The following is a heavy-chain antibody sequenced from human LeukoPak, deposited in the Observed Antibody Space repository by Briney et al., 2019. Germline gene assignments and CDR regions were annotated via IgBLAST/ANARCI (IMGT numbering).Heavy chain of an antibody. Sequence: PGGSQRLSCAASGFTVSSNYMSWVRQAPGKGLERVSVIYSGGSTYYADSVKGRFTISRDNSKNTLYLQMNSLRAEDTAAYYCAREPGRHSDFWGQGTLVTVSS. CDR1: GFTVSSNY. V-gene: IGHV3-66*01. J-gene: IGHJ4*02. D-gene: IGHD1-26*01. CDR2: IYSGGST. CDR3: AREPGRHSDF.